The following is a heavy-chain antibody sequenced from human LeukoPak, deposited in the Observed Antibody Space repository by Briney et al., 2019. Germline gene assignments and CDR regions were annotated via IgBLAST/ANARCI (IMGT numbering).Heavy chain of an antibody. Sequence: RSAVKVSRKASGCTFSSYAISWVRQAPGQGLEWMGGIIPIFGTANYIHKFQGRVTITTDESTSTAYMELSSLRSEDTAVYYCATRDRWLQFPFDYWGQGTLVT. D-gene: IGHD5-24*01. CDR2: IIPIFGTA. CDR3: ATRDRWLQFPFDY. V-gene: IGHV1-69*05. J-gene: IGHJ4*02. CDR1: GCTFSSYA.